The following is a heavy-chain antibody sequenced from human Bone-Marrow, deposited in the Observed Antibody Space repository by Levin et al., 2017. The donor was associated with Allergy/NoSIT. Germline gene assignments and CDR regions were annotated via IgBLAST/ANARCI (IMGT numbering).Heavy chain of an antibody. D-gene: IGHD3-10*01. CDR3: YSSGGY. CDR2: IIRDGSTT. Sequence: PGGSLRLSCAASGFTLSSYRMHWVRQAPGKGLVWVSEIIRDGSTTNYADSVKGRFTISRDNAKNTLYLQMNTLRAEDTAVYYCYSSGGYWGQGTLVTVSS. J-gene: IGHJ4*02. V-gene: IGHV3-74*01. CDR1: GFTLSSYR.